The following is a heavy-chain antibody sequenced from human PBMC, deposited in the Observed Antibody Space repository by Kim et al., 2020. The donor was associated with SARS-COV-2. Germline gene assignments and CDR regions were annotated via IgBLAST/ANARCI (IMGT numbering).Heavy chain of an antibody. CDR3: ARDGDMYSSGKDAFDI. V-gene: IGHV3-7*01. J-gene: IGHJ3*02. Sequence: GGSLRLSCAASGFTFSSYWMTWIRQAPGKGLEWVANIKQDGNQTYYVDSVKGRFTISRDNAKNSLYLQMNSLRAEDTAVYYCARDGDMYSSGKDAFDIWGQGTMVTVSS. CDR2: IKQDGNQT. D-gene: IGHD6-19*01. CDR1: GFTFSSYW.